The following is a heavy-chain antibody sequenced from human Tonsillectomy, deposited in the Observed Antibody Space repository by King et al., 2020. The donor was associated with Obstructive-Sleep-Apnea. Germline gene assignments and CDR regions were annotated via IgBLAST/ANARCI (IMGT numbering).Heavy chain of an antibody. CDR3: ARIYSGYDYDY. V-gene: IGHV4-59*02. CDR1: GGSVSSYY. D-gene: IGHD5-12*01. Sequence: VQLQESGPGLVKPSETLSLTCTVSGGSVSSYYWSWIRQPPGKGLEWIGYIYYSESTNYNPSLKSRVTISLDTSKNQFSLKLSSVTAADTAVYYCARIYSGYDYDYWGQGTLVTVSS. CDR2: IYYSEST. J-gene: IGHJ4*02.